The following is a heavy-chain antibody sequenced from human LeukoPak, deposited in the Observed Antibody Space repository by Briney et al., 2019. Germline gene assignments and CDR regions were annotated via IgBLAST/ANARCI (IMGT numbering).Heavy chain of an antibody. D-gene: IGHD1-26*01. Sequence: GGSLRLSCAASGFTVSSYWMHWVRQAPGKGLEWVSAITSGGDKTYYGDSVKGRFTISRDNSKNTLSLQMNSLRPEDTAVYYCAKENPVGGTNYFDYWGQGTLVTVSS. CDR3: AKENPVGGTNYFDY. J-gene: IGHJ4*02. CDR2: ITSGGDKT. V-gene: IGHV3-23*01. CDR1: GFTVSSYW.